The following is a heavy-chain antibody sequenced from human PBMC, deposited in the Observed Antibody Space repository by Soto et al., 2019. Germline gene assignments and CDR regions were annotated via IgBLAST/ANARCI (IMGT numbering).Heavy chain of an antibody. J-gene: IGHJ6*02. CDR2: IYPGDSDT. V-gene: IGHV5-51*01. D-gene: IGHD6-13*01. Sequence: GESLKISCKGSGYSFTSYWIGWARQMPGKGLEWMGIIYPGDSDTRYSPSFQGQVNISADKSISTAYLQWSSLKASDTAMYYCARTAAAGKYYNGMDVGGQGTTVTVSS. CDR3: ARTAAAGKYYNGMDV. CDR1: GYSFTSYW.